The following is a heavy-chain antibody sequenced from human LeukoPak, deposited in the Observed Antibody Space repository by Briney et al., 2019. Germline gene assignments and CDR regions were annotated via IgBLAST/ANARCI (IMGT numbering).Heavy chain of an antibody. Sequence: SETLSLTCTVSGGSISSYYWSWIRQPPGKGLEWIGYIYYSGSTNYNPSLKSRVTISVDKSKNQFSLKLSSVTAADTAVYYCARVHITSSSLDWFDPWGQGTLVTVSS. V-gene: IGHV4-59*01. D-gene: IGHD6-13*01. CDR2: IYYSGST. CDR1: GGSISSYY. J-gene: IGHJ5*02. CDR3: ARVHITSSSLDWFDP.